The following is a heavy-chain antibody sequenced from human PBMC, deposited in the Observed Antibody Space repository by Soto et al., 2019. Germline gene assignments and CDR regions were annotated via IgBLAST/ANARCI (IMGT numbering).Heavy chain of an antibody. CDR2: ISWDGGST. J-gene: IGHJ6*02. V-gene: IGHV3-43*01. CDR3: AKDIGRGYDCWSGYYRHYYGMDV. CDR1: GFTFDDYT. D-gene: IGHD3-3*01. Sequence: PGGSLRLSCAASGFTFDDYTMHWVRQAPGKGLEWVSLISWDGGSTYYADSVKGRFTISRDNSKNSLYLQMNSLRTEDTALYYCAKDIGRGYDCWSGYYRHYYGMDVWGQGTTVTVSS.